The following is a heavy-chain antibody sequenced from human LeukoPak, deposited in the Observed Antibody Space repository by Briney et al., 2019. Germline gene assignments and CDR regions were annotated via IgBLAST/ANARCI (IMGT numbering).Heavy chain of an antibody. Sequence: PGGSLRLSCAASGFTVSSNYMSWVRQAPGKGLEWVSVIYSGGSTYYADSVKGRFTISRDNSKNTLYLQMNSLRAEDTAVYYCARESVGVVVVAATRDYYYYMDVWGKGTTVTVSS. CDR3: ARESVGVVVVAATRDYYYYMDV. D-gene: IGHD2-15*01. V-gene: IGHV3-53*01. CDR2: IYSGGST. CDR1: GFTVSSNY. J-gene: IGHJ6*03.